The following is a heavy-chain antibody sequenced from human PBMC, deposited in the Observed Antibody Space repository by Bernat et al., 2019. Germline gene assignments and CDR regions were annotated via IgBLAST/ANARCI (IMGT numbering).Heavy chain of an antibody. CDR2: ISSSSSYI. V-gene: IGHV3-21*01. CDR3: ARDGDHYYGSGSYLH. CDR1: GFTFSSYS. J-gene: IGHJ4*02. Sequence: EVQLVESGGGLVKPGGSLRLSCAASGFTFSSYSMNWVRQAPGKGLEWVSSISSSSSYIYYADSVKGRFTISRDNAKNSLYLQMNSLRAEDTAVYYCARDGDHYYGSGSYLHWGQGTLVTVSS. D-gene: IGHD3-10*01.